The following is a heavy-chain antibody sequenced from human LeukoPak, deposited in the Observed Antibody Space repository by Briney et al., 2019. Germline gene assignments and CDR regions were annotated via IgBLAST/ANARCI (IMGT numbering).Heavy chain of an antibody. Sequence: SETLSLTCTVSGGSISSSSYYWGWIRQPPGKGLEWIGSIYYSGTTFYDPSLKSRVTISVDTSRNQFSLKLSSVTAADTAVYYCARVKTYCSGGSCYDFDYWGQGTLVTVSS. CDR3: ARVKTYCSGGSCYDFDY. CDR1: GGSISSSSYY. V-gene: IGHV4-39*01. D-gene: IGHD2-15*01. J-gene: IGHJ4*02. CDR2: IYYSGTT.